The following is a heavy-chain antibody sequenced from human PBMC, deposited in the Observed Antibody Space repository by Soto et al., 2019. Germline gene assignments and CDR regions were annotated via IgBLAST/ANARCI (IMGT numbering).Heavy chain of an antibody. CDR3: ARATVLGVAHIDY. J-gene: IGHJ4*02. CDR1: GGSVTGFY. V-gene: IGHV4-59*02. D-gene: IGHD3-3*01. CDR2: IFHSGSS. Sequence: QVQLQESGPGLVKPLETLSVTCTVSGGSVTGFYWSWIRQPPGQGLEWIGYIFHSGSSNYNPSLKSRVTISVDTSKSQISLRLTSVTAADTAVYYCARATVLGVAHIDYWGQGTLVTVSS.